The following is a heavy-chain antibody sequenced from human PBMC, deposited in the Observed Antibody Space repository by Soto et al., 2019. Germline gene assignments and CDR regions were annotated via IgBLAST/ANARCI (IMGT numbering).Heavy chain of an antibody. CDR2: INHSGTT. V-gene: IGHV4-34*01. Sequence: SETLSLTCAVYGGSFSGYFWSWIRQPPGKGLEWIGEINHSGTTNYNPSLKSRVTISVDTSKMQFSLKLTSVTAADTAVYYCAGSGYYHNSGMDVWGQGTTVTVSS. CDR3: AGSGYYHNSGMDV. J-gene: IGHJ6*02. D-gene: IGHD3-22*01. CDR1: GGSFSGYF.